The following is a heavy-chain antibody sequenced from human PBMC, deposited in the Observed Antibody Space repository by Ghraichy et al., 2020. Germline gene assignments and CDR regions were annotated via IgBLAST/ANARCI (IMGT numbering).Heavy chain of an antibody. D-gene: IGHD2-2*01. CDR2: IYYTGST. CDR3: ARWSFCSSTSCPALSRFDP. Sequence: SETLSLTCTVSGGSVSSGDYYWTWIRQPPGKRLEWIGYIYYTGSTSYNPSLKSRLTISLHTSTNQFSLKLSSVSVAYTAVYYCARWSFCSSTSCPALSRFDPWGQGTLVTVSS. CDR1: GGSVSSGDYY. J-gene: IGHJ5*02. V-gene: IGHV4-61*08.